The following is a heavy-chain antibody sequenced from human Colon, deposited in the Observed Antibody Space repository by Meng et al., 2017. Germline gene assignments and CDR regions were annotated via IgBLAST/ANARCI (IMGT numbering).Heavy chain of an antibody. CDR2: IWFNGGSP. J-gene: IGHJ6*02. CDR3: ARDYDASDNSPWWGGWHHYAVDV. D-gene: IGHD4/OR15-4a*01. V-gene: IGHV3-33*01. Sequence: GGSLRLSCAASGFTFRSYGMHWVRQAPGKGREWVAGIWFNGGSPTYADSVKGRFTISRDNSKSTLYLEMSSLRAEDTAVYSCARDYDASDNSPWWGGWHHYAVDVWGQGTTVTVSS. CDR1: GFTFRSYG.